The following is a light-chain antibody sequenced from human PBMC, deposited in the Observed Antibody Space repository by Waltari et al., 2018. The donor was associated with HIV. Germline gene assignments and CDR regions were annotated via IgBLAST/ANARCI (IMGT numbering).Light chain of an antibody. J-gene: IGKJ4*01. CDR2: GAS. CDR3: QQYNNWPLT. V-gene: IGKV3-15*01. CDR1: QSVSRN. Sequence: EIVMTQSPATLSVSPGERATLSCRTSQSVSRNLAWYQQKPGQAPRLLIYGASTRATDIPARVSGSGSGTEFTLTISSLQSEDFAVYHCQQYNNWPLTFGGGTKVEIK.